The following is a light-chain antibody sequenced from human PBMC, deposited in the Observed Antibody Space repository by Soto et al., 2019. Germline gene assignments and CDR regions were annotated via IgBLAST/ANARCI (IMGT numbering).Light chain of an antibody. J-gene: IGKJ5*01. CDR3: QQYGSSVT. V-gene: IGKV3-20*01. CDR2: GAS. Sequence: EIVLXQSPGTXSLSPGERATLSCRASQNVSSSYLAWYQQKPGQAPRLLIYGASSRATGIPDRFSGSGSGTDFTLTISRLEPEDFAVYYCQQYGSSVTFGQGTRLEIK. CDR1: QNVSSSY.